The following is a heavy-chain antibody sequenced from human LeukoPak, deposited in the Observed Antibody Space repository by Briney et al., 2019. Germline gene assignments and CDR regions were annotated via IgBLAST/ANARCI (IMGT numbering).Heavy chain of an antibody. CDR2: ISYDGSNK. CDR1: GFTFSSYA. CDR3: ARGKFGPAAVSLPDY. D-gene: IGHD2-2*01. J-gene: IGHJ4*02. Sequence: PGGSLRLSCAASGFTFSSYAMHWVRQAPGKGLEWVAVISYDGSNKYYADSVKGRLTISRDNSKNTLYLQMNSLRAEDTAVYYCARGKFGPAAVSLPDYWGQGTLVTVSS. V-gene: IGHV3-30-3*01.